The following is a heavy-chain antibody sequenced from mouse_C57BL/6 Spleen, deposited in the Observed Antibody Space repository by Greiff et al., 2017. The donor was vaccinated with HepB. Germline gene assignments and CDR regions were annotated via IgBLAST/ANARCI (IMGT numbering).Heavy chain of an antibody. CDR3: AKKGYYDGSSYAMDY. Sequence: QVQLQQSGPGLVQPSQSLSITCTVSGFSLTSYGVHWVRQSPGKGLEWLGVIWRGGSTDYNAAFMSRLSITKDNSKSQVYFKMNSLQADDTAIYYSAKKGYYDGSSYAMDYWGQGASVTAAS. V-gene: IGHV2-5*01. D-gene: IGHD1-1*01. CDR1: GFSLTSYG. CDR2: IWRGGST. J-gene: IGHJ4*01.